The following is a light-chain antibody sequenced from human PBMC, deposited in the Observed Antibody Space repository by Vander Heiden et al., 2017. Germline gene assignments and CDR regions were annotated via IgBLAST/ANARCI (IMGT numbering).Light chain of an antibody. Sequence: SYVLTQPPSVSVAPRKTARITCGGNNIGSKSVHWYQQQPGQAPVLVVYDDSDRPSGIPARFSGSNSGNTATLTISRVEAGDEADYYCQVWDSSSDPNWVFGGGTKLTVL. CDR1: NIGSKS. V-gene: IGLV3-21*03. J-gene: IGLJ3*02. CDR3: QVWDSSSDPNWV. CDR2: DDS.